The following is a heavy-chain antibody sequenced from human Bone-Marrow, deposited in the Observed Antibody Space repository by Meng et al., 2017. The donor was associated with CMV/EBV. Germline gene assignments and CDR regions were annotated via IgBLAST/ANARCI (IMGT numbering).Heavy chain of an antibody. V-gene: IGHV3-30*04. Sequence: GESLKISCAASGFTFSSYAMHWVRQAPGKGLEWVAVISYDGSNKYYADSVKGRFTISRDNSKNTLYLQMNSLRAEDTAVYYCARFEVGVKTFDYWGQGTLVTASS. J-gene: IGHJ4*02. CDR1: GFTFSSYA. CDR3: ARFEVGVKTFDY. CDR2: ISYDGSNK. D-gene: IGHD1-26*01.